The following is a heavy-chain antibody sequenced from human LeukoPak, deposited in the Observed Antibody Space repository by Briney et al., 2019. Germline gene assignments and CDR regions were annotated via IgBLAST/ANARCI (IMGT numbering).Heavy chain of an antibody. CDR2: IFTSGNT. V-gene: IGHV4-31*03. D-gene: IGHD3-3*01. J-gene: IGHJ4*02. CDR3: ARATLGGGHFDF. Sequence: SETLSLTCTVSVDSLSSGGYYWPCLRHHPGEGLEWIGNIFTSGNTYYNPSLKGRIFTSVDTSKSQFSLRLTSVTAADTAVYYCARATLGGGHFDFWGQGLQVTVSS. CDR1: VDSLSSGGYY.